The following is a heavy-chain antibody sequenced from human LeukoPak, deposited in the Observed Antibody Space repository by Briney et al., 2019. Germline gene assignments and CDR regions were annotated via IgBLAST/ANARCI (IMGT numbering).Heavy chain of an antibody. V-gene: IGHV3-30*04. J-gene: IGHJ4*02. D-gene: IGHD3-16*01. CDR3: ARQESRNYQYEGIDY. CDR1: GFRFSGYA. Sequence: GGSLRLSCAASGFRFSGYAIHWVRQAPGKGLEWVALISYNGGRKDYADSVKGRFTIDRDNSKNTVYLQMNSLRPDDTGLYSCARQESRNYQYEGIDYWGQGNLVTVSS. CDR2: ISYNGGRK.